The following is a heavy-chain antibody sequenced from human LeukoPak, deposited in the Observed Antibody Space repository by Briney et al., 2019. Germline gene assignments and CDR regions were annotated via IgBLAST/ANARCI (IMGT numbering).Heavy chain of an antibody. CDR3: ATGFGSDY. CDR2: MNQDETEK. Sequence: GGSLRLSCAASGFTISSNWMTWVRQAPGKGLEWVANMNQDETEKYYLDSVKGRFTISRDNAKKSLYLQMNSLRAEDTAVYYCATGFGSDYWGEGTLVTVSS. CDR1: GFTISSNW. D-gene: IGHD1-26*01. J-gene: IGHJ4*02. V-gene: IGHV3-7*01.